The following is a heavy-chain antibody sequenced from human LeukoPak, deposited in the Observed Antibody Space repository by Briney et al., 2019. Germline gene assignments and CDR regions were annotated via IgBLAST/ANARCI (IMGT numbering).Heavy chain of an antibody. CDR1: GGSISSSSYY. D-gene: IGHD3-22*01. Sequence: SETLSLTCTVSGGSISSSSYYWGWIRQPPGKGLEWIGSIYYSGNTYYNPSLKSRVTISVDTSKNQFSLKLSSVTAADTAVYYCARDGQIDYFDYWGQGTLVTVSS. J-gene: IGHJ4*02. CDR3: ARDGQIDYFDY. CDR2: IYYSGNT. V-gene: IGHV4-39*02.